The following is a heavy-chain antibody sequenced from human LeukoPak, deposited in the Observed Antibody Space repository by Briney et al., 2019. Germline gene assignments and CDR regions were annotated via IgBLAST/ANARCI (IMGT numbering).Heavy chain of an antibody. CDR3: AREKKITMVRGLSYGMDV. CDR2: ISSSGSTI. V-gene: IGHV3-48*04. D-gene: IGHD3-10*01. CDR1: GFTFSSYS. J-gene: IGHJ6*02. Sequence: GGSLRLSCAASGFTFSSYSMNWVRQAPGKGLEWVSYISSSGSTIYYADSVKGRFTISRDNAKNSLYLQMNSLRAEDTAVYYCAREKKITMVRGLSYGMDVWGQGTTVTVSS.